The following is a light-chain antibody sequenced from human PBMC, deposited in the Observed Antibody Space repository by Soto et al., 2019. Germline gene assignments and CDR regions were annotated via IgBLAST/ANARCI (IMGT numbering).Light chain of an antibody. CDR3: QQYCSSPWT. CDR2: GAS. Sequence: EIVLTQSPGTLSLSPGERATLSCRASQSVSSSHLAWYQQKPGQAPRPLIYGASSRAIVIPDRFSGSGSGTDFTLTISRLERDYFAVFYCQQYCSSPWTVGQGTMVEIK. J-gene: IGKJ1*01. CDR1: QSVSSSH. V-gene: IGKV3-20*01.